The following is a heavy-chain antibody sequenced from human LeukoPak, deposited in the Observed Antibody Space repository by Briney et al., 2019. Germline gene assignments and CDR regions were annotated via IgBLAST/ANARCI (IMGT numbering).Heavy chain of an antibody. D-gene: IGHD6-19*01. Sequence: SETLSPSCNVSGGSISSSRDNWGWIRQPPGKGLEWVGNIYYDGSTYYNPSLKSRVTISMDTSKNQFSLKVSSVIAADTAVYYCARKVAGSSAFDYWGQGTLVTVSS. J-gene: IGHJ4*02. CDR3: ARKVAGSSAFDY. V-gene: IGHV4-39*01. CDR1: GGSISSSRDN. CDR2: IYYDGST.